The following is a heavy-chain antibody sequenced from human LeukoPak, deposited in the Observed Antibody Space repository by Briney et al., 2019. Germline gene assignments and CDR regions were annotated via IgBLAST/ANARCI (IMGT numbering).Heavy chain of an antibody. CDR2: INPSGGST. J-gene: IGHJ4*02. D-gene: IGHD2-2*01. V-gene: IGHV1-46*01. Sequence: GASVKVSCEASGYTFISYYMHWVRQAPGQGLEWMGIINPSGGSTSYAQKFQGRVTMTRDTSTSTVYMELSSLRSEDTAVYYCAREAVVVYFDYWGQGTLVTVSS. CDR1: GYTFISYY. CDR3: AREAVVVYFDY.